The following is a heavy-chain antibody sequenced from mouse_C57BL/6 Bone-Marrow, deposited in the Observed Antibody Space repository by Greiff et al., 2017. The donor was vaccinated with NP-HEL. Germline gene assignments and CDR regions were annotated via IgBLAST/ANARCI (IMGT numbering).Heavy chain of an antibody. J-gene: IGHJ2*01. D-gene: IGHD1-2*01. V-gene: IGHV1-81*01. CDR3: ERPHCYGKVYFDY. CDR2: IYPRSGNT. CDR1: GYTFTSYG. Sequence: QVQLQQSGAELARPGASVKLSCKASGYTFTSYGMSWVKQRTGQGLEWIGEIYPRSGNTYYNEKFKGKATLTADKSSSTAYMELRSLTSEDSAVYFCERPHCYGKVYFDYWGRGTTLTVSS.